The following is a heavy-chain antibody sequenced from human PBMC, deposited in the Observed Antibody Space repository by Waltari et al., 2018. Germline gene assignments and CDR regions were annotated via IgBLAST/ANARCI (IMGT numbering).Heavy chain of an antibody. D-gene: IGHD3-10*01. J-gene: IGHJ4*02. CDR1: DVSIRSSGYY. CDR2: IYYSGST. V-gene: IGHV4-39*07. CDR3: ARVPPDYYTDY. Sequence: HLKLQASGPGLVKPSETLSLTCLVSDVSIRSSGYYWGWIRQPPGKGLEWIGSIYYSGSTYYNPSLKSRVTISVDTSKNQFSLKLSSVTAADTAVYYCARVPPDYYTDYWGQGTLVTVSS.